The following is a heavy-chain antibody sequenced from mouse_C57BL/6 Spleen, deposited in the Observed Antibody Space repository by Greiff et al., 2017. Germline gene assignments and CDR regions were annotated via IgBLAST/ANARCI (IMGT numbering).Heavy chain of an antibody. V-gene: IGHV1-55*01. CDR2: IYPGSGST. CDR1: GYTFTSYW. CDR3: GRSYTNYDAMDY. Sequence: QVHVKQSGAELVKPGASVKMSCKASGYTFTSYWITWVKQRPGQGLEWIGDIYPGSGSTNYNEKFKSKATLTVDTSSSTAYMQLSSLTSEDSAVYYCGRSYTNYDAMDYWGQGTLVTVSS. D-gene: IGHD2-5*01. J-gene: IGHJ4*01.